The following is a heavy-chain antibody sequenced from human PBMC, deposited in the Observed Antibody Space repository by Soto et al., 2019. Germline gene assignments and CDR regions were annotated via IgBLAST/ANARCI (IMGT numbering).Heavy chain of an antibody. D-gene: IGHD2-15*01. CDR1: VFSVDTTYC. Sequence: ASVKVSCKASVFSVDTTYCIHWVRRAPGQGLEWMGSINPNSGDTNYAQNFQGRVTMTRDTSISTAYMEVSSLTSDDTAVYYCGSPRSGPSPDVGHWGHGTVVTVS. J-gene: IGHJ4*01. CDR2: INPNSGDT. CDR3: GSPRSGPSPDVGH. V-gene: IGHV1-2*02.